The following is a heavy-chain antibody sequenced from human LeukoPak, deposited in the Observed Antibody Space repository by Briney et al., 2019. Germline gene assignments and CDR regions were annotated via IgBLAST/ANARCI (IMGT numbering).Heavy chain of an antibody. J-gene: IGHJ4*02. CDR1: GGSISSGNHY. CDR2: IYYTGST. D-gene: IGHD4-11*01. V-gene: IGHV4-30-4*08. Sequence: SETLSLTCTVSGGSISSGNHYWSWIRQPPGKGLEFIGYIYYTGSTYYNPSLKSRVTISVDRSKNQFSLELSSVTAADTAVYYCARDDYSNSGGDYWGQGTLVTVSS. CDR3: ARDDYSNSGGDY.